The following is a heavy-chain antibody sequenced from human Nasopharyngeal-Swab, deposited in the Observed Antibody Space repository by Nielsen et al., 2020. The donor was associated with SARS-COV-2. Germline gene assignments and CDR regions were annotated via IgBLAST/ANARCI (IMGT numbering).Heavy chain of an antibody. Sequence: SETLSLTCTVSGGSIISGTYYWSCIRQHPGKGLEWIGYIYYRGSTYYNPSLKSRVTISVDTSKNQFSLRLSSVTAADTAFYYCARSGPWSGYYIFDSLGQGTLVTVSS. CDR1: GGSIISGTYY. D-gene: IGHD3-3*01. CDR3: ARSGPWSGYYIFDS. J-gene: IGHJ4*02. CDR2: IYYRGST. V-gene: IGHV4-31*03.